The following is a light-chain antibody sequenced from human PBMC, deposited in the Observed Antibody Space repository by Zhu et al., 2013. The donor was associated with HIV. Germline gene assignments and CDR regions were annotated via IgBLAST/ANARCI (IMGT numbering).Light chain of an antibody. CDR3: QQYNNWPWT. CDR2: GAS. CDR1: QSVNSN. V-gene: IGKV3-15*01. Sequence: EIVLTQSPATLSVSPGERAALSCRASQSVNSNLAWYQQKPGRAPSLLMYGASTRATGIPARFSGSGSGTEFTLSISSLQSEDFAVYYCQQYNNWPWTFGQGTEVEIK. J-gene: IGKJ1*01.